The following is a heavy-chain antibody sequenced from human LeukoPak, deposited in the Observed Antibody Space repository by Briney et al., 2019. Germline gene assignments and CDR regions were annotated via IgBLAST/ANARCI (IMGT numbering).Heavy chain of an antibody. V-gene: IGHV1-2*02. CDR1: GYIFTDYY. D-gene: IGHD1-26*01. CDR2: IHSNSGGT. J-gene: IGHJ6*02. CDR3: ARVKVGARDSGMDV. Sequence: VSVKVSCKASGYIFTDYYINWVRQAPGQGLEWMAWIHSNSGGTSFAQKFQGRVTMTRDTSINTAYMDLSSLRSDDTAVYYCARVKVGARDSGMDVWGQGTTVTVSS.